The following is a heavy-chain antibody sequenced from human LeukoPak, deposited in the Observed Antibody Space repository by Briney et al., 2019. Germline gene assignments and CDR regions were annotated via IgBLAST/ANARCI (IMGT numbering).Heavy chain of an antibody. CDR3: ARHDPRGEPARLGFFDY. Sequence: SETLSLTCTVSGGSISNTSYYWGWIRQPPGNGLEWIGSASYSGSTNYNPSLKSRVTISVDTSKNQFSLNLSSVTAADTAVYYCARHDPRGEPARLGFFDYWGQGTLVTVSS. V-gene: IGHV4-39*01. J-gene: IGHJ4*02. D-gene: IGHD6-6*01. CDR2: ASYSGST. CDR1: GGSISNTSYY.